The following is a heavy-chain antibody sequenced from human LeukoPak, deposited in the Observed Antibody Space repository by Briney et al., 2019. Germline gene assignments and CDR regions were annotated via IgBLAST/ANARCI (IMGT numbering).Heavy chain of an antibody. CDR3: AKDLSNYYDSSRAFDI. CDR1: RFTFSSYA. CDR2: ISGRGGST. J-gene: IGHJ3*02. V-gene: IGHV3-23*01. D-gene: IGHD3-22*01. Sequence: GGSLRLSCAASRFTFSSYAMSWVRQAPGKGLEWVSLISGRGGSTYYADSVKGRFTVSRDNSKNTLYLQMNSLRAEDTAVYYCAKDLSNYYDSSRAFDIWGQGTMVTVSS.